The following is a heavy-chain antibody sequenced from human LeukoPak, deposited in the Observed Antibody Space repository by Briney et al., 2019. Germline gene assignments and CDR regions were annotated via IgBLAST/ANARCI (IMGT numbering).Heavy chain of an antibody. V-gene: IGHV4-30-4*01. CDR3: ARDSRPGDI. CDR2: TYYTGST. CDR1: GGSISSGNYY. Sequence: SETLSLTCTVSGGSISSGNYYWTWIRQPPGKGLEWIGYTYYTGSTYSNPSLKSRAIISVDTSKNQFSLNLSSVTAADTAVYYCARDSRPGDIWSQGTMVTVSS. D-gene: IGHD2-2*01. J-gene: IGHJ3*02.